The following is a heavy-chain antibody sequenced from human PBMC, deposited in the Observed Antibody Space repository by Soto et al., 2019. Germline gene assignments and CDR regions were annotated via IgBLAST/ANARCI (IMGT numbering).Heavy chain of an antibody. Sequence: GGSLRLSCAASGFTFSNAWMSWVRQAPGKGLEWVGRIKSKTDGGTTDYAAPVKGRFTISRDDSKNTLYLQMNSLKTEDTAVYYCTTVLTADYDSSGYYYGGAFDIWGQGTMVTVSS. J-gene: IGHJ3*02. D-gene: IGHD3-22*01. CDR1: GFTFSNAW. CDR2: IKSKTDGGTT. V-gene: IGHV3-15*01. CDR3: TTVLTADYDSSGYYYGGAFDI.